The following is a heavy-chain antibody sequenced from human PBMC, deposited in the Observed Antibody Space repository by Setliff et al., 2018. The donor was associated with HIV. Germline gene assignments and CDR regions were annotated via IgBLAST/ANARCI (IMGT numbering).Heavy chain of an antibody. J-gene: IGHJ3*02. D-gene: IGHD3-3*01. V-gene: IGHV3-30*04. CDR1: GFTFSSYA. CDR3: ARDPLENNDLWNIYNSGAAFDI. CDR2: ISYDGRNK. Sequence: GSLRLSCAASGFTFSSYAMHWVRQAPGKGLEWVAVISYDGRNKYYADSVKGRFTISRDNSKNTLYLQMNSLRAEDTAVYYCARDPLENNDLWNIYNSGAAFDIWGQGTMVTVSS.